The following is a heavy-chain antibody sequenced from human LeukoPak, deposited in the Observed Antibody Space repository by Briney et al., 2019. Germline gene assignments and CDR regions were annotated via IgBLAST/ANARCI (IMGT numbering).Heavy chain of an antibody. J-gene: IGHJ2*01. CDR1: GYTFSTYG. Sequence: ASVKVSCKASGYTFSTYGVSWVRQAPGQGLEWMGWISAYNSYTRYVEKFQGRVTMTRDTSTRTGYMEMSSLRSEDTAVYYCARDGGGSLGVKWYFDLWGRGTLVTVSS. CDR3: ARDGGGSLGVKWYFDL. D-gene: IGHD1-26*01. V-gene: IGHV1-18*01. CDR2: ISAYNSYT.